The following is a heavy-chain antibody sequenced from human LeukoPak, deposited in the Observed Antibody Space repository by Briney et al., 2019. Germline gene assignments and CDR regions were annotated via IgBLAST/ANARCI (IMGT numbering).Heavy chain of an antibody. CDR1: GFTVSSNY. CDR3: ARDSPDRSGSYSYFDY. D-gene: IGHD1-26*01. J-gene: IGHJ4*02. V-gene: IGHV3-53*01. CDR2: IYSGGST. Sequence: GGSLRLSCAASGFTVSSNYVSWVRQAPGKGLEWVSVIYSGGSTYYADSVKGRFTISRDNSKNTLYLQMNSLRAEDTAVYYCARDSPDRSGSYSYFDYWGQGTLVTVSS.